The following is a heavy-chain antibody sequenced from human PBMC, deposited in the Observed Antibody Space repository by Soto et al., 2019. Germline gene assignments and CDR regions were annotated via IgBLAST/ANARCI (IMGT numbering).Heavy chain of an antibody. CDR2: IKQDGSEI. V-gene: IGHV3-7*01. CDR1: GFTFSRYW. CDR3: ARDPVCSGGSCYDY. Sequence: GGSLRLSCAASGFTFSRYWMTWVRQAPGKGLEWVANIKQDGSEIYYVDSVKGRFTISRDNAENSLYLQMNSLRAEDTAVYYCARDPVCSGGSCYDYWGQGTLVTAPQ. D-gene: IGHD2-15*01. J-gene: IGHJ4*02.